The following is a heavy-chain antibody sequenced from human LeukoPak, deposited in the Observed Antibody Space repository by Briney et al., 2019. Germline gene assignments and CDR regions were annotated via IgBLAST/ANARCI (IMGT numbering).Heavy chain of an antibody. J-gene: IGHJ4*02. V-gene: IGHV4-61*02. CDR1: GGSISSGSYY. Sequence: PSGTLSLTCAVSGGSISSGSYYWSWIRQPAGKGLEWIGRIYTSGSTNYNPSLKSRVTISVDTSKNQFSLKLSSVTAADTAVYYCASSPYSSSFRMDWGQGTLVTVSS. CDR2: IYTSGST. CDR3: ASSPYSSSFRMD. D-gene: IGHD6-13*01.